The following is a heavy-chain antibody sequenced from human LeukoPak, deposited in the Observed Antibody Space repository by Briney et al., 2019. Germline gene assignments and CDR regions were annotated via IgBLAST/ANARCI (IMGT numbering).Heavy chain of an antibody. D-gene: IGHD3-3*01. Sequence: GRSLRLSCAASGFTFSSYGMHWVRRAPGKGLEWVAVISYDGSNKYYADSVKGRFTISRDNSKNTLYLQMNSLRAEDTAVYYCAKSYYDFWSGYQLFDYWGQRTLVTVSS. V-gene: IGHV3-30*18. CDR1: GFTFSSYG. J-gene: IGHJ4*02. CDR3: AKSYYDFWSGYQLFDY. CDR2: ISYDGSNK.